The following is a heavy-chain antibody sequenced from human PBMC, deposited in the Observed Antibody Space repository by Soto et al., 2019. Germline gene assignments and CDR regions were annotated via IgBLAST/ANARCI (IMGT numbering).Heavy chain of an antibody. CDR2: IYYTGST. Sequence: SETLSLTCTVSGGSISSGGYYWSWIRQHPGKGLEWIGYIYYTGSTYYNLSLESRVTISVDTSKNQFSLKLSSVTAADSAVYYCARDVMVRGVCYYGVDVWGQGTTVTVSS. D-gene: IGHD3-10*01. V-gene: IGHV4-31*03. J-gene: IGHJ6*02. CDR3: ARDVMVRGVCYYGVDV. CDR1: GGSISSGGYY.